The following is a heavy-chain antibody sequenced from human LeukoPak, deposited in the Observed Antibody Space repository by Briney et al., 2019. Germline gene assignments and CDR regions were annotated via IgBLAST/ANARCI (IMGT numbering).Heavy chain of an antibody. CDR3: ARGSDSSSWYSPSDY. Sequence: GASVKVSCKASGYIFISYYMHWVRQAPGQGLEWMGIINPSGGSTSYAQRFQGRVTMTRDTSTSTVYMELSRLRSDDTAVYYCARGSDSSSWYSPSDYWGQGTLVTVSS. CDR1: GYIFISYY. CDR2: INPSGGST. J-gene: IGHJ4*02. D-gene: IGHD6-13*01. V-gene: IGHV1-46*01.